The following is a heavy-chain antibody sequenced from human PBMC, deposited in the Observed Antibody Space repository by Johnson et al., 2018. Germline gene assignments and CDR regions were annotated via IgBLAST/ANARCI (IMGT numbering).Heavy chain of an antibody. D-gene: IGHD4-11*01. V-gene: IGHV3-11*04. CDR1: GFTFSDYY. J-gene: IGHJ6*03. CDR2: ISSSGSTI. CDR3: ARDHPLTDYYYYYMDV. Sequence: QVQLVESGGGLVKPGGSLRLSCAASGFTFSDYYMSWIRQAPGKGLEWVSYISSSGSTIYYADSVKGRFTISRDNAKNSLYLQMNSLRAEDTAVDYCARDHPLTDYYYYYMDVWGKGTTVTVSS.